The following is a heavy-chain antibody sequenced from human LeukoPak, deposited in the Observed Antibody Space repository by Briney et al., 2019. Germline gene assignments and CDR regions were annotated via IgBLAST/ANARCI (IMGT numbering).Heavy chain of an antibody. CDR2: ISSSSSTI. J-gene: IGHJ4*02. CDR1: GFTFSSYS. CDR3: ARGRGSWYGVYFDY. Sequence: SGGSLRLSCAASGFTFSSYSMNWVRQAPGKGLEWVSYISSSSSTIYYADSVKGRFTISRDNAKNSLYLQMNSLRAEDTAVYYCARGRGSWYGVYFDYWGQGTLVTVSS. D-gene: IGHD6-13*01. V-gene: IGHV3-48*04.